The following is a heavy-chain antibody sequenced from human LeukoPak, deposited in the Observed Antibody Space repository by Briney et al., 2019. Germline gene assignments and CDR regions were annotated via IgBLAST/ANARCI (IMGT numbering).Heavy chain of an antibody. V-gene: IGHV1-18*01. Sequence: ASVKVSCKASGYTFTSYGISWVRQAPGQGLEWMGWISAYNGNTNYAQKLQGRVTIITNTSIRTAYMELSSLTSEDTAVYYCAREGLDIWGQGTMVTVSS. CDR2: ISAYNGNT. CDR1: GYTFTSYG. J-gene: IGHJ3*02. CDR3: AREGLDI.